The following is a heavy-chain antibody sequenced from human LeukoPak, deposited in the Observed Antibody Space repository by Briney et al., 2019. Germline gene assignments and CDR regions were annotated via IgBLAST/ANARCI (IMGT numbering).Heavy chain of an antibody. V-gene: IGHV3-23*01. J-gene: IGHJ4*02. CDR3: AKFSGYELEGIKIDY. CDR2: ISGDGSTT. Sequence: GGSLRLSCAASGFTFSAYAMTWVRQAPGMGLEWVSGISGDGSTTYYADSVKGRFTSSRDNSKKTLFLQMNSLRAEDTAVYYCAKFSGYELEGIKIDYWGQGTLVTVSS. D-gene: IGHD5-12*01. CDR1: GFTFSAYA.